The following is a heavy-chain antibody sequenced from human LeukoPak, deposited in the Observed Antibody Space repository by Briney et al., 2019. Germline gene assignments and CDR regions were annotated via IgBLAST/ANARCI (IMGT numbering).Heavy chain of an antibody. CDR1: GFAFSNYN. CDR3: ASTYGGTTYYYYYMDI. V-gene: IGHV3-21*01. D-gene: IGHD4-23*01. Sequence: GSLRLSCAASGFAFSNYNMNWVRQAPGKGLEWVASITTSYYESAYYADSMKGRFTISRDNAKNSLYLQMDSLRAEDTAVYYCASTYGGTTYYYYYMDIWGKGTTVTVSS. J-gene: IGHJ6*03. CDR2: ITTSYYESA.